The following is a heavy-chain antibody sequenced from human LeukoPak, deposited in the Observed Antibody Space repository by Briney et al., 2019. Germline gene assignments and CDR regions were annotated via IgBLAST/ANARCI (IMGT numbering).Heavy chain of an antibody. CDR2: FGHNGGIT. D-gene: IGHD3-3*01. CDR1: GFTFNYYG. CDR3: AKQAGWGGYFSFLPFDF. Sequence: GGSLRLPCAASGFTFNYYGLSWVRQAPGKGLEWVSGFGHNGGITYSDSVKGRFTISRDNSKNTLFLQMNSLRADDTAVYFCAKQAGWGGYFSFLPFDFWGRGTLVTVSS. J-gene: IGHJ4*02. V-gene: IGHV3-23*01.